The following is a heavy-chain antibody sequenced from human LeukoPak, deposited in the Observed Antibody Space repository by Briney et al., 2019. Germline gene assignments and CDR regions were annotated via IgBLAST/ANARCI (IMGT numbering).Heavy chain of an antibody. CDR2: IYSSRS. V-gene: IGHV4-59*10. Sequence: PSETLSLTCAVYGGSFSLYYWSWIRQPAGKGLEWIGRIYSSRSIYNPSLKSRVTMSVDTSKNQFSLKLSSVTAADTAVYYCARAAGRDTTSGLDFDYWGQGILVTVSS. CDR1: GGSFSLYY. J-gene: IGHJ4*02. D-gene: IGHD1-26*01. CDR3: ARAAGRDTTSGLDFDY.